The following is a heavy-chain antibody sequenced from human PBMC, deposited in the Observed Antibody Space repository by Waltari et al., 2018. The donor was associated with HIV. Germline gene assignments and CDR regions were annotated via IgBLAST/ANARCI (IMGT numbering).Heavy chain of an antibody. Sequence: QVQLVQSGAEVKKPGASVRVSCKHSGYPFTASYIHWVRQAPGQGLEWLGWINPDTGGTKYPQAFQGRVTLTRDTSISTAYMELTSLKSDDTAVYFCANALGLRAPLDYWGQGTLVTVSS. J-gene: IGHJ4*02. CDR3: ANALGLRAPLDY. V-gene: IGHV1-2*02. D-gene: IGHD2-2*01. CDR1: GYPFTASY. CDR2: INPDTGGT.